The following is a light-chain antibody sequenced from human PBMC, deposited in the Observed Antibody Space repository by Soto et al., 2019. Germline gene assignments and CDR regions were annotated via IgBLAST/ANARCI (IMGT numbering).Light chain of an antibody. V-gene: IGKV3-15*01. CDR2: GAS. Sequence: VVVTKSPVTLSLSPGERATLSCRASQSVSSNLAWYQQKPGQAPRLLIYGASTRATGIPARFSGSGSGTEFTLTISSLLSEDFAVYYCQQYNNFPITFGQGTRLEIK. CDR1: QSVSSN. CDR3: QQYNNFPIT. J-gene: IGKJ5*01.